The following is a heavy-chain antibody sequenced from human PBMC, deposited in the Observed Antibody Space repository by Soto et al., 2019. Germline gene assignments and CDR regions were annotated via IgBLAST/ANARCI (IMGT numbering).Heavy chain of an antibody. CDR1: GFTFSSYA. D-gene: IGHD5-12*01. CDR3: ARDRLPQYHFYGMDV. V-gene: IGHV3-30-3*01. Sequence: PGGSLRLSCAASGFTFSSYAMHWVRQAPGKGLEWVAVISYDGSNKYYADSVKGRFTIPRDNSKNTLYLQMNSLRAEDTAVYYCARDRLPQYHFYGMDVWGQGTTVTVSS. CDR2: ISYDGSNK. J-gene: IGHJ6*02.